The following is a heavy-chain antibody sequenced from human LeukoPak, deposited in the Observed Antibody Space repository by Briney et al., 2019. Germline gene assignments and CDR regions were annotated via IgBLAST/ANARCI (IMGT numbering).Heavy chain of an antibody. D-gene: IGHD6-13*01. V-gene: IGHV4-39*01. J-gene: IGHJ2*01. CDR3: ASGIAAAGTGNFDL. CDR1: GGSITTSSYY. CDR2: IYYSGST. Sequence: PSETLSLTCTVSGGSITTSSYYWGWIRQPPGKGLEWIGIIYYSGSTYYNPSLKGRVTISVDTSKNQFSLKLSSVTAADTAVYYCASGIAAAGTGNFDLWGRGTLVTVSS.